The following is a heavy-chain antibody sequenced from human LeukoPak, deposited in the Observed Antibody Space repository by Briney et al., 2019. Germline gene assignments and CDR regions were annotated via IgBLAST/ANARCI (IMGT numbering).Heavy chain of an antibody. CDR2: IYYSGST. CDR1: TFSSYG. CDR3: ARHGSYYYDSSGYYFDY. Sequence: TFSSYGMSWVRQAPGKGLEWIGSIYYSGSTYYNPSLKSRVTISVDTSKNQFSLKLSSVTAADTAVYYCARHGSYYYDSSGYYFDYWGQGTLVTVSS. D-gene: IGHD3-22*01. J-gene: IGHJ4*02. V-gene: IGHV4-39*01.